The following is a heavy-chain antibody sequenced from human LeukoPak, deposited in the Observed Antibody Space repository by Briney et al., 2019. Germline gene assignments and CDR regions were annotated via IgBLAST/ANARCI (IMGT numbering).Heavy chain of an antibody. D-gene: IGHD1-26*01. Sequence: SETLSLTCGVYGGSFSGYYWSWIRETPGKGLEWIGEINHSGSTNYNPSLKSRVTISVDTSKNQFSLKLSSVTAAHTAVYYCARGRGYSGSYFDYWGQGTLVTVSS. CDR3: ARGRGYSGSYFDY. V-gene: IGHV4-34*01. CDR1: GGSFSGYY. J-gene: IGHJ4*02. CDR2: INHSGST.